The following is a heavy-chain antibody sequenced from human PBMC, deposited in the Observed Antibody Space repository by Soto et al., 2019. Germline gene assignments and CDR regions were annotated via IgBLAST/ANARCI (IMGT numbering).Heavy chain of an antibody. CDR3: AHIDVSRWFDF. CDR1: GFSLSTRGVG. J-gene: IGHJ4*02. V-gene: IGHV2-5*02. D-gene: IGHD6-13*01. CDR2: IYWDDDK. Sequence: QITLKESGPTLVKPTQTLTLTCTFSGFSLSTRGVGVGWIRQPPGKALAWLALIYWDDDKRYSPSLKTRLTITKDTSKNPGVLTMTTMDPVDTATYSCAHIDVSRWFDFWGQGALVTVSS.